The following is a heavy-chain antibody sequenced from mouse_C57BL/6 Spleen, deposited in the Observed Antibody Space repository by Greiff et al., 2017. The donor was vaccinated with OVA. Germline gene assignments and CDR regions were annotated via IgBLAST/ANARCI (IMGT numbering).Heavy chain of an antibody. Sequence: VQLQQSVAELVRPGASVKLSCTASGFNIKNTYMHWVKQRPEQGLEWIGRIDPANGNTKYASKFQGKATITADKSSNTAYLQLSSLTSEDRAFYYCARADYSNAGWYFDVWGTGTTVTVSS. CDR2: IDPANGNT. J-gene: IGHJ1*03. V-gene: IGHV14-3*01. CDR1: GFNIKNTY. CDR3: ARADYSNAGWYFDV. D-gene: IGHD2-5*01.